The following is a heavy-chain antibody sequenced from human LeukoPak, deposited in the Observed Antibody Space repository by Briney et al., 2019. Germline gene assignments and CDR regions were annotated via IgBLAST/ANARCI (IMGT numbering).Heavy chain of an antibody. V-gene: IGHV5-51*01. Sequence: GASLKISYKGSGYSFTSYWIGWVRRMPGKGLEWMGSIYHGDSDTRYSPSFQGQVSISADKSISTAYLQWSSLKATDTAMYYCARHRGGDGYQFDYWGQGTLVTVSS. CDR3: ARHRGGDGYQFDY. J-gene: IGHJ4*02. CDR2: IYHGDSDT. D-gene: IGHD5-24*01. CDR1: GYSFTSYW.